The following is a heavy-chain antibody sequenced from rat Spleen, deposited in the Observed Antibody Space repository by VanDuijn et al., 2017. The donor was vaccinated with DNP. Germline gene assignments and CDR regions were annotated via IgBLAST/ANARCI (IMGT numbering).Heavy chain of an antibody. CDR2: INKDSSTI. CDR3: ARHLGAY. CDR1: GFIFSNYW. D-gene: IGHD5-1*01. Sequence: EVQLVESGGGPVQPGRFLKISCIASGFIFSNYWMGWVRQAPGKGLEWIGQINKDSSTISYSPSLKDKLTISRDNAKSTLYLQMDSLRSEDTATDYCARHLGAYWGQGVMVTVSS. J-gene: IGHJ2*01. V-gene: IGHV4-2*01.